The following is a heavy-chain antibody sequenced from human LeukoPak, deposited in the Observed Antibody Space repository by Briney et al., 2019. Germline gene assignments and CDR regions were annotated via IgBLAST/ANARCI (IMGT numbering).Heavy chain of an antibody. CDR1: GFTFSSYS. CDR3: ARPPHPYCSGGNCIYFDY. CDR2: ISSSSSYI. V-gene: IGHV3-21*01. D-gene: IGHD2-15*01. Sequence: GGSLRLSCAASGFTFSSYSMNWVRQAPGKGLEWVTSISSSSSYIYYTDSVKGRFTLSRDNAKKSLYLQMNSLRAEDTAVYYCARPPHPYCSGGNCIYFDYWGQGTLVTVSS. J-gene: IGHJ4*02.